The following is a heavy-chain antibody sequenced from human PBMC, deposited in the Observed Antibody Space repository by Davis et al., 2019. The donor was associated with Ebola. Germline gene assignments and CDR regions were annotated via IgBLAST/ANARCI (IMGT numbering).Heavy chain of an antibody. CDR3: ATQGAPLTGVDY. J-gene: IGHJ4*02. CDR1: GYAFSDYW. CDR2: VYPGDSDV. D-gene: IGHD3-9*01. Sequence: GESLKISCKGSGYAFSDYWVGWVRQMPGKGLEWMGIVYPGDSDVRYSPSFQGHVTISVDKSISTAYLQWRSLKASDTAMYYCATQGAPLTGVDYWGQGSLVIVSS. V-gene: IGHV5-51*01.